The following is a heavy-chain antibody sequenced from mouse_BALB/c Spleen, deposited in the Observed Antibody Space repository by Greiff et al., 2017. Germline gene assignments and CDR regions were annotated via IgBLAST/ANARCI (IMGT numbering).Heavy chain of an antibody. V-gene: IGHV3-2*02. CDR1: GYSITSDYA. CDR3: ARSGGWSS. CDR2: ISYSGST. D-gene: IGHD2-3*01. J-gene: IGHJ3*01. Sequence: EVKLQESGPGLVKPSQSLSLTCTVTGYSITSDYAWNWIRQFPGNKLEWMGYISYSGSTSYNPSLKSRISITRDTSKNQFFLQFNSVTTENTATYYCARSGGWSSWGQGTLVTVSA.